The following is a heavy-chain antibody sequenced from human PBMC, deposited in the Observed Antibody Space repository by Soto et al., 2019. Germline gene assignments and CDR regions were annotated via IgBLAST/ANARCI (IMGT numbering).Heavy chain of an antibody. CDR1: GYSFTSYW. D-gene: IGHD6-19*01. Sequence: EVQLVQSGAEMKKSGESLRISCKSSGYSFTSYWISWVRQMPGKGLEWMGRIDPSDSYTNYGPSFHGHIAISADKSITTVYLQWNSLKASDTGMYFCARRAVVGNIDHWGQGTLVTVSS. J-gene: IGHJ4*02. CDR2: IDPSDSYT. CDR3: ARRAVVGNIDH. V-gene: IGHV5-10-1*03.